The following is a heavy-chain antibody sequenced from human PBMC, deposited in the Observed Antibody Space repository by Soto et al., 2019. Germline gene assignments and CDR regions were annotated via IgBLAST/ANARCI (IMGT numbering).Heavy chain of an antibody. V-gene: IGHV3-23*01. D-gene: IGHD3-10*01. CDR2: ISASGGST. J-gene: IGHJ4*02. CDR1: GFTFSNYA. Sequence: EVQLLESGGGLVQPGGSLRLFCAASGFTFSNYALSWVRQAPGKGLVWVSSISASGGSTDYADYVKWRFTVSRDNLKNTLYLQMNSMRAEDTAVYYCAKGAVGSIHYYLFDYWGQGTLVTVSS. CDR3: AKGAVGSIHYYLFDY.